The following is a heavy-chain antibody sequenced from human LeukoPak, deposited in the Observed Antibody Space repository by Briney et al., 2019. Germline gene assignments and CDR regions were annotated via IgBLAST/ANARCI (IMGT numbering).Heavy chain of an antibody. V-gene: IGHV3-7*01. J-gene: IGHJ4*02. CDR2: IKEDATES. D-gene: IGHD1-1*01. Sequence: ETLSLTCTVSGYSISSGYYWGWIRQAPGKGLEWVAHIKEDATESRSADSVKGRFTISRDNTKNSLFLQLNSLRAEYTAVYSCVRDRGWNPFDLWAQGTLVTVS. CDR3: VRDRGWNPFDL. CDR1: GYSISSGYY.